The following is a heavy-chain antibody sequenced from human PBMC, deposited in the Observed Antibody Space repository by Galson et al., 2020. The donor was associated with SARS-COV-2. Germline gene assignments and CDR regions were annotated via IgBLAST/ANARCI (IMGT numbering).Heavy chain of an antibody. CDR1: GYTLNELS. CDR2: FDPEDGET. Sequence: ASVTVSCKVSGYTLNELSMHWVRQAPGKGLEWMGGFDPEDGETIYEQKLQGRVPMTEATSTDTAYMELSSLRSEDTAVYSWATAFPRVGATSEDIVVYDYYGMDVLGQGTTVTVSS. CDR3: ATAFPRVGATSEDIVVYDYYGMDV. D-gene: IGHD1-26*01. J-gene: IGHJ6*02. V-gene: IGHV1-24*01.